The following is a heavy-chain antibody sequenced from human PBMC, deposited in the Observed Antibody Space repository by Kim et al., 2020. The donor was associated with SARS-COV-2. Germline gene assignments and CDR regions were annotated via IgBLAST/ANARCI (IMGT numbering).Heavy chain of an antibody. CDR3: ARGPYDFWSGYTDYYFDY. J-gene: IGHJ4*02. V-gene: IGHV1-46*01. D-gene: IGHD3-3*01. CDR2: INPSGGST. Sequence: ASVKVSCKASGYTFTSYYMHWVRQAPGQGLEWMGIINPSGGSTSYAQKFQGRVTMTRDTSTSTVYMELSSLRSEDTAVYYCARGPYDFWSGYTDYYFDYWGQGTLVTVSS. CDR1: GYTFTSYY.